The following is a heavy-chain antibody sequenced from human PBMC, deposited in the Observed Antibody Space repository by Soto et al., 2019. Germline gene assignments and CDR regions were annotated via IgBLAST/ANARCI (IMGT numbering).Heavy chain of an antibody. CDR2: IYPGDSDT. D-gene: IGHD2-2*01. CDR1: EYNFTSYW. Sequence: GQPLKVSCKGSEYNFTSYWIGRVRQMPGKGLEWMGIIYPGDSDTRYSPSFQGQVTISVDKSISTAYLKWSSLKASDTAMYYGVREPAAVMAFWGKGTTVPVS. V-gene: IGHV5-51*01. CDR3: VREPAAVMAF. J-gene: IGHJ6*04.